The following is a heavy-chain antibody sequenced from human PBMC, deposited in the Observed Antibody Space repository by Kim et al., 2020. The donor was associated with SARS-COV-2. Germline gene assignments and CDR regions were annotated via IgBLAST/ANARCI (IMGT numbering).Heavy chain of an antibody. J-gene: IGHJ2*01. V-gene: IGHV3-13*01. D-gene: IGHD5-18*01. CDR3: ARARYSYGYMVLGNYWYFGL. Sequence: GGSLRLSCAASGFTFSSYDMHWVRQATGKGLEWVSAIGTAGDKYYPGSVKGRFTISSENAKNALYLQMNSLRAGDTAVYYCARARYSYGYMVLGNYWYFGLWGRGTLVTVSS. CDR1: GFTFSSYD. CDR2: IGTAGDK.